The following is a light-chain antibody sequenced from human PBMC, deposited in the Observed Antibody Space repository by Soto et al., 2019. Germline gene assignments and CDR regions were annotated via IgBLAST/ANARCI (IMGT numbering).Light chain of an antibody. CDR1: QGIGND. J-gene: IGKJ1*01. CDR2: ATS. CDR3: LQHNTYPRT. Sequence: DSQMTLSTSSLSASVGDRVTITCRASQGIGNDLGWYQQKPGKAPKRLIYATSSLQSGVPSRFSGSGSGTEFTLTISSLQPEDFATYFCLQHNTYPRTFGQGTKVDIK. V-gene: IGKV1-17*01.